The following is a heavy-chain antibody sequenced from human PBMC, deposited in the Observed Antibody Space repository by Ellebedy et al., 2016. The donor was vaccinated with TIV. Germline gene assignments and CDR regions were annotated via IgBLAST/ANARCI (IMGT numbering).Heavy chain of an antibody. V-gene: IGHV3-21*01. D-gene: IGHD6-13*01. CDR2: ISSSATYI. J-gene: IGHJ4*02. CDR1: GFTFSSFT. Sequence: LSLTCAASGFTFSSFTMNWVRQAPGKGLEWVSSISSSATYIHNADSVKGRFTISRDNAKNSLYLQMNSLRVEDTAVYYCARPGASYSSSWYDFDCWGQGTLVTVSS. CDR3: ARPGASYSSSWYDFDC.